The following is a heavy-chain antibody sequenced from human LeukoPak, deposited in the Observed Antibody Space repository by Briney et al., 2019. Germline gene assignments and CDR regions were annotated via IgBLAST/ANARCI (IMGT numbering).Heavy chain of an antibody. CDR1: GFTFDDYA. CDR3: AKERGSSGWYRGPFDY. V-gene: IGHV3-9*01. J-gene: IGHJ4*02. D-gene: IGHD6-19*01. CDR2: ISWNSGSI. Sequence: QPGGSPRLSCAASGFTFDDYAMHWVRQAPGKGLEWVSGISWNSGSIGYADSVKGRFTISRDNAKNSLYLQMNSLRAEDTALYYCAKERGSSGWYRGPFDYWGQGTLVTVSS.